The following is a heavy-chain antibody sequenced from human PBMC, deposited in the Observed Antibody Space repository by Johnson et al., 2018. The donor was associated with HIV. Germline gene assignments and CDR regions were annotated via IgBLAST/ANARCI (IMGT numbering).Heavy chain of an antibody. CDR3: YCTEHFGAGSESKGTFDA. Sequence: VQLVESGGGVVRPGGSLRLSCAASGFTFYNYAMSWVRQTPGKGLEWVSGINWHGGSTGYADSVKGRFTISRDNTKNTLYLQMTSLRQDDTAVYSCYCTEHFGAGSESKGTFDAWGQGTMVTVSS. J-gene: IGHJ3*01. V-gene: IGHV3-20*04. CDR2: INWHGGST. D-gene: IGHD3-10*01. CDR1: GFTFYNYA.